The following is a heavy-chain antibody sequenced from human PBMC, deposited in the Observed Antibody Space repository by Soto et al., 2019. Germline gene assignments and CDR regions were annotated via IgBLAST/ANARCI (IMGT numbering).Heavy chain of an antibody. CDR3: ARRTRHYDILTGYNYYYMDV. J-gene: IGHJ6*03. D-gene: IGHD3-9*01. Sequence: QVQLVQSGAEVKKPGASVKVSCKASGYTFTSYAMHWVRQAPGQRLEWMGWINAGNGNTKYSQKFQGRVTITRDTSASTAYMKLSSLRSEDTAVYYCARRTRHYDILTGYNYYYMDVWGKGTTVTVSS. CDR1: GYTFTSYA. V-gene: IGHV1-3*01. CDR2: INAGNGNT.